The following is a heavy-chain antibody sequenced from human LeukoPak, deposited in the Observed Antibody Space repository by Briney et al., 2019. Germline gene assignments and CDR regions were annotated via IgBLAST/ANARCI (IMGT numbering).Heavy chain of an antibody. D-gene: IGHD4-17*01. CDR2: IYSGGIT. V-gene: IGHV3-66*01. CDR3: ARGDYLFY. CDR1: GFTVSSNY. Sequence: GGSLRLSCAASGFTVSSNYMNWVRQAPGKGLEWVSAIYSGGITFYADSVKGRFTISRDTSKNTLYLQMHSLRAEDTALYYCARGDYLFYWGQGTLVTVSS. J-gene: IGHJ4*02.